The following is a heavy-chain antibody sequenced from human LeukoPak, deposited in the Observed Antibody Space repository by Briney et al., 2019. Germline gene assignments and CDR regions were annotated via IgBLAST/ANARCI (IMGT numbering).Heavy chain of an antibody. Sequence: GESLRLSCEASGFTFSNYVIHWVRQAPGKGLEWLAVISYDGTNKYYTDSVKGRFTISRDHSKTTVDLQMDSLGGADTAVYYCARSPTYYYMDVWGKGTTVPVSS. CDR2: ISYDGTNK. CDR3: ARSPTYYYMDV. J-gene: IGHJ6*03. CDR1: GFTFSNYV. V-gene: IGHV3-30-3*01.